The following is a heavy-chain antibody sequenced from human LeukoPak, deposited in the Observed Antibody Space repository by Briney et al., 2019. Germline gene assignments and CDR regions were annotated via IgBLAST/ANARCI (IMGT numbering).Heavy chain of an antibody. CDR2: VIPIFGTA. Sequence: ASVKVSCKASGGTFSSYAISWVRQAPGQGREWMGGVIPIFGTANYAQKFRGRVTITTDESTSTAYMELSSLRSEDTAVYYCAGSSQPTNIAARPDVWFDPWGQGTLVTVSS. CDR3: AGSSQPTNIAARPDVWFDP. J-gene: IGHJ5*02. D-gene: IGHD6-6*01. CDR1: GGTFSSYA. V-gene: IGHV1-69*05.